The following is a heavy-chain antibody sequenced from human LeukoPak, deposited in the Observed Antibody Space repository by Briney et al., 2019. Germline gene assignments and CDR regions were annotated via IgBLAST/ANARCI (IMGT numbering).Heavy chain of an antibody. CDR3: ARDIASSVFVGPYFDY. V-gene: IGHV4-61*02. CDR1: GGSLSSSSYY. J-gene: IGHJ4*02. CDR2: IYTSGST. Sequence: SETLSLTCTVSGGSLSSSSYYWSWIRQPAGKGLEWIGRIYTSGSTNYNPSLKSRVTMSVDTSKNQFSLKLSSVTAADTTVYYCARDIASSVFVGPYFDYWGQGVLVTVSS. D-gene: IGHD5/OR15-5a*01.